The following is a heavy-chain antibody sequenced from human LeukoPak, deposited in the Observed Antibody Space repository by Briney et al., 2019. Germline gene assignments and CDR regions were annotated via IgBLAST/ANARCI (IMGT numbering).Heavy chain of an antibody. D-gene: IGHD1-26*01. CDR3: ASPVINSGSYSTDY. Sequence: GGSLRLSCAASGFTFSSYSMNWVRQAPGKGLEWVSSISSSSSYIYYADSVKGRFTISRDNAKNSLYLQMNSLRAEDTAVYYCASPVINSGSYSTDYWGQGTLVTVSS. J-gene: IGHJ4*02. CDR1: GFTFSSYS. V-gene: IGHV3-21*01. CDR2: ISSSSSYI.